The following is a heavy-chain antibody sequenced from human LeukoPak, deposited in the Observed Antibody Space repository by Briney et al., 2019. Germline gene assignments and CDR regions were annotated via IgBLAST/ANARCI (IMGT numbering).Heavy chain of an antibody. CDR3: ARDGCSGGNCHNFRC. J-gene: IGHJ4*02. CDR2: ISYDGSDK. D-gene: IGHD2-15*01. CDR1: GFTFNSYT. Sequence: GRSLRLSCAASGFTFNSYTMHWVRQAPGKGLEWVAIISYDGSDKYYADSVKGRFTISRDNSNNTLYLQMNSLRAEDTAVYYCARDGCSGGNCHNFRCWGQGTLVTVSS. V-gene: IGHV3-30-3*01.